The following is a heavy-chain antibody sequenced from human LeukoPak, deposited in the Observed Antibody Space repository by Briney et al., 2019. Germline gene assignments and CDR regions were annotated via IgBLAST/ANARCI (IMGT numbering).Heavy chain of an antibody. CDR2: IHHSGSA. J-gene: IGHJ3*02. CDR3: ARLPGCSGADCFRAFDI. CDR1: DDSISSYY. V-gene: IGHV4-59*08. Sequence: SETLSLACTVSDDSISSYYWIWIRQPPGKGLEWIGYIHHSGSANYNPSLRSRITMSVDTSKNHFSLSLTSVTAADTAVYYCARLPGCSGADCFRAFDIWGQGTMVTVSS. D-gene: IGHD2-21*02.